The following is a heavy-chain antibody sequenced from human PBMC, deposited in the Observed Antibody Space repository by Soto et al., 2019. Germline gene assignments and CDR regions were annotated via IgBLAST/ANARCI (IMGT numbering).Heavy chain of an antibody. Sequence: PSETLSLTCTVSGGSISSGDYYWSWIRQPPGKGLEWIGYIYYSGSTYYNPSLKSRVTISVDTSKNQFSLKLSSVTAADTAVYYCARQEFTIFAPGSFDHWGQGTLVTVSS. CDR1: GGSISSGDYY. V-gene: IGHV4-30-4*01. J-gene: IGHJ4*02. CDR2: IYYSGST. D-gene: IGHD3-3*01. CDR3: ARQEFTIFAPGSFDH.